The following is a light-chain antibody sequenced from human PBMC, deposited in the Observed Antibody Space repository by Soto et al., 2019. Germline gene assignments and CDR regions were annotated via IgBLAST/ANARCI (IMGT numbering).Light chain of an antibody. J-gene: IGLJ1*01. CDR2: ANT. CDR1: SSDIGAGSE. CDR3: ATWDDSVYV. Sequence: QSVLTQPPSVSGAPGQRVTISCTGSSSDIGAGSEVHWYQQLPGTAPRLLIFANTNRPSGVPDRFSGSKSGTSASLAITGLQPEDEADYFCATWDDSVYVFGTGTKVTVL. V-gene: IGLV1-40*01.